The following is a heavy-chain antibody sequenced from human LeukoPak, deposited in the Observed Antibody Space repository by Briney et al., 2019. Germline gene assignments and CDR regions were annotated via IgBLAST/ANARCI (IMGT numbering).Heavy chain of an antibody. Sequence: PGGSLRLSCAASGFTVSSNYMNWVRQAPGKGLEWVANIKQDGSEKYYVDSVKGRFTISRDNAKNSLFLQMNSLRAEDTAVYYCAKDGAYDSSGYYYYYYYGMDVWGQGTTVTVSS. CDR3: AKDGAYDSSGYYYYYYYGMDV. CDR2: IKQDGSEK. V-gene: IGHV3-7*01. CDR1: GFTVSSNY. D-gene: IGHD3-22*01. J-gene: IGHJ6*02.